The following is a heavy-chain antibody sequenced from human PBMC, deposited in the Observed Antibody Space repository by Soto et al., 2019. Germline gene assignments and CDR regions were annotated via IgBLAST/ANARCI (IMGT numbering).Heavy chain of an antibody. D-gene: IGHD3-16*01. CDR2: MNPNSGNT. V-gene: IGHV1-8*01. CDR3: ASYVRSYYNGMDV. CDR1: GYTFSSHD. J-gene: IGHJ6*02. Sequence: QVQLVQSGAEVKKPGASVKVSCKASGYTFSSHDINWVRQATGQGLEWMGWMNPNSGNTVYAQKFQGRVTMTRNTSISTAYMELSSLRSEDMAVYYCASYVRSYYNGMDVWGQGTTVTVSS.